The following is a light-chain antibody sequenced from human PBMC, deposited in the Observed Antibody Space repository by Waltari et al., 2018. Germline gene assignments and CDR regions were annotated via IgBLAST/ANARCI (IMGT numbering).Light chain of an antibody. CDR3: CSYGGTYSWV. V-gene: IGLV2-11*01. CDR2: YFS. Sequence: QSALTQPRSVSGSPGQSVTISCTGTSSDVGGYNYVSWYQQHPGKAPKPMIYYFSNRPSGVPDRFAGSKAGNTASLTISGLQAEDEADYYCCSYGGTYSWVFGGGTKLTVL. J-gene: IGLJ3*02. CDR1: SSDVGGYNY.